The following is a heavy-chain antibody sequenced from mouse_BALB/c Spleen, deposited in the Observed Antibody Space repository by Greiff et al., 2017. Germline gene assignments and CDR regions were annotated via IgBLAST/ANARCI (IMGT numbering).Heavy chain of an antibody. Sequence: QVQLQQSGAELARPGASVKMSCKASGYTFTSYTMHWVKQRPGQGLEWIGYINPSSGYTNYNQKFKDKATLTADKSSSTAYMQLSSLTSEDSAVYYCARSGNYRSLFAYWGQGTLVTVSA. J-gene: IGHJ3*01. CDR2: INPSSGYT. V-gene: IGHV1-4*01. CDR3: ARSGNYRSLFAY. CDR1: GYTFTSYT. D-gene: IGHD2-14*01.